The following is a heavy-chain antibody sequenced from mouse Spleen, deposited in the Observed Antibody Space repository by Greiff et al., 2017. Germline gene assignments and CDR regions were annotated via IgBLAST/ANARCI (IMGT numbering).Heavy chain of an antibody. CDR1: GFTFSSYA. J-gene: IGHJ2*01. CDR2: ISSGGSYT. CDR3: ARGEGYFDY. V-gene: IGHV5-9-3*01. Sequence: EVQGVESGGGLVKPGGSLKLSCAASGFTFSSYAMSWVRQTPEKRLEWVATISSGGSYTYYPDSVKGRFTISRDNAKNTLYLQMSSLRSEDTAMYYCARGEGYFDYWGQGTTLTVSS.